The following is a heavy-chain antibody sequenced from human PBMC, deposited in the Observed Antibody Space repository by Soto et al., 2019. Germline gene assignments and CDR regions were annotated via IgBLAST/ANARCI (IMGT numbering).Heavy chain of an antibody. V-gene: IGHV1-8*01. D-gene: IGHD3-9*01. J-gene: IGHJ4*02. Sequence: ASVKVSCKASGYTFTSYDINWVRQATGQGLEWMGWMNPNSGNTGYAQKFQGRVTMTRNTSISTAYMELRSLRSDDTAVYYCARDSTYYDILTGPGGDYWGQGTLVTVSS. CDR1: GYTFTSYD. CDR3: ARDSTYYDILTGPGGDY. CDR2: MNPNSGNT.